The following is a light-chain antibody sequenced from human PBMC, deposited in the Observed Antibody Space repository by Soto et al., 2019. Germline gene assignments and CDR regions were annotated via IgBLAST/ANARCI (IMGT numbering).Light chain of an antibody. Sequence: EIVLTQSPATLSSSPGERATLSCRASQSVSSSYLAWYQQKPGQAPRLLIYDASNRATGIPARFSGSGSGTDFTLTISSLEPEDFAVYYCQQRSNWPPTFGGGTKVDI. CDR1: QSVSSSY. CDR2: DAS. V-gene: IGKV3-11*01. CDR3: QQRSNWPPT. J-gene: IGKJ4*01.